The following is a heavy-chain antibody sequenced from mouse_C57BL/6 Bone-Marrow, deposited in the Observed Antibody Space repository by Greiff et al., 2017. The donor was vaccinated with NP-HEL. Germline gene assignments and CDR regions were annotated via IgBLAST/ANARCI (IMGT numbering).Heavy chain of an antibody. Sequence: EVKLMESGPGMVKPSQSLSLTCTVTGYSITSGYDWHWIRHLPGNKLEWMGYISYSGSTNYNPSLKRRISITHDTSKHHFFLKLNSVTTEDAATYYCARASYSNYYAMDYWGQGTSVTVSS. CDR1: GYSITSGYD. J-gene: IGHJ4*01. V-gene: IGHV3-1*01. CDR3: ARASYSNYYAMDY. CDR2: ISYSGST. D-gene: IGHD2-5*01.